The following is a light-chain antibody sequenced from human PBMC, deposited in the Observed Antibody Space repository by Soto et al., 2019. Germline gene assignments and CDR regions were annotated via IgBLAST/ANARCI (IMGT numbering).Light chain of an antibody. CDR3: QQYDSSLNT. J-gene: IGKJ5*01. CDR1: QSVSSNY. V-gene: IGKV3-20*01. CDR2: GAS. Sequence: EIVLTQSPGTLSLSPGERATLSCRASQSVSSNYLAWYQQKPGQAPRLLIYGASSRATGIPDRFSGSGSGTDFSLTISSLEPEDFAVYNCQQYDSSLNTFGQGTRLEIK.